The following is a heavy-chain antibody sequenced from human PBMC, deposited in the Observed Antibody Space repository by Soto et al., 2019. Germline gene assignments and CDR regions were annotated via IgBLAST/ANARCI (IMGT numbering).Heavy chain of an antibody. CDR1: GFTFSNYW. CDR3: ARDSGYCRSAYCKGDAFDI. Sequence: EVQLVESGGGLVQPGGSLRLSCAGSGFTFSNYWMSWVRQTPGKGLEWVANIKQDGSARYHVDSVKGRFTISRDNAKNSLYLQMTSLRADDTAVYFCARDSGYCRSAYCKGDAFDIWGQGTMVTVSS. V-gene: IGHV3-7*05. CDR2: IKQDGSAR. D-gene: IGHD2-2*01. J-gene: IGHJ3*02.